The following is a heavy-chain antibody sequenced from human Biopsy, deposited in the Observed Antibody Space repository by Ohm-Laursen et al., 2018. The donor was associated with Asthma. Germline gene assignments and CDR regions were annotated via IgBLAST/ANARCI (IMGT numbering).Heavy chain of an antibody. V-gene: IGHV1-18*01. CDR3: ARAVDYSHYYGIDV. D-gene: IGHD3-10*01. Sequence: ASVKVSCKASGYTFNSAGITWVRQAPGQGLEWMGWISVYNGNTKVAQKLQDRVTMITDTSTSTAYMELRSLRSDDTAVYFCARAVDYSHYYGIDVWGQGTTDTVS. CDR1: GYTFNSAG. J-gene: IGHJ6*02. CDR2: ISVYNGNT.